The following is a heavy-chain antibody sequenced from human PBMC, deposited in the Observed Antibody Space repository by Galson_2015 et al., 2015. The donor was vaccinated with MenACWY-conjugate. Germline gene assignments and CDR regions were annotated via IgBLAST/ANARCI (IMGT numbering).Heavy chain of an antibody. CDR1: GFTFSSYS. J-gene: IGHJ4*02. V-gene: IGHV3-48*04. CDR2: ISSSSSTI. D-gene: IGHD2-15*01. Sequence: LRLSCAASGFTFSSYSMNWIRQAPGKGLEWVSYISSSSSTIYYADSVKGRFTISRDNAKNSLYLQMNSLRAEDTAVYYCARDRTVVVVAARITTFDYWGQGTLVTVSS. CDR3: ARDRTVVVVAARITTFDY.